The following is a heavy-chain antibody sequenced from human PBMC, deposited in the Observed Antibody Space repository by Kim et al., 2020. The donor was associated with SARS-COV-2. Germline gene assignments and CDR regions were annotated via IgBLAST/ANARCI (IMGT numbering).Heavy chain of an antibody. V-gene: IGHV1-69*13. D-gene: IGHD2-15*01. CDR3: VRDMGYCRGGSGYDLY. Sequence: SVKVSCKASGGTFSNYAISWVRQAPGQGLAWMGGIIPIFGTTNYAQKFQGRVTITADESTSTAYMELSSLRSEDTAVYYCVRDMGYCRGGSGYDLYWG. J-gene: IGHJ4*01. CDR2: IIPIFGTT. CDR1: GGTFSNYA.